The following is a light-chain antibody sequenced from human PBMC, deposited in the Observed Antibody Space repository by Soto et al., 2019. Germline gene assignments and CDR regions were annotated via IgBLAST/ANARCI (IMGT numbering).Light chain of an antibody. CDR1: KGVTRN. J-gene: IGKJ1*01. V-gene: IGKV3-15*01. CDR3: QHYHNWPPWT. Sequence: EIVMTQSPATLSVSPGEGATLSSRPSKGVTRNLAWYQQKPGQAPRLLIYRASTRATGIPARFSGSGSGTDFTLTITSLQSEDFAVYYCQHYHNWPPWTFGQGTKVEIK. CDR2: RAS.